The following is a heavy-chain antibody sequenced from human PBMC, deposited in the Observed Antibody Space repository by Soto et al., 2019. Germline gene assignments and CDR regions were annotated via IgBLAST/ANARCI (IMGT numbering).Heavy chain of an antibody. V-gene: IGHV4-30-4*01. Sequence: SSETLSLTCTVSGGSIISGDYYWSWIRQTPGKGLEWIGYIYYSGDTNYNPSLKSRVIISVDTSKNQFSLKLSSVTAADTAVYYCARNPTVWGQGTLVTVSS. CDR3: ARNPTV. CDR1: GGSIISGDYY. CDR2: IYYSGDT. D-gene: IGHD4-17*01. J-gene: IGHJ4*02.